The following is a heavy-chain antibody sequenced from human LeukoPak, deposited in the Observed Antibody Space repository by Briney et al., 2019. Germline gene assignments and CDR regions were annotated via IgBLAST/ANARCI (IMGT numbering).Heavy chain of an antibody. D-gene: IGHD6-13*01. CDR1: GGSFSGYY. J-gene: IGHJ4*02. CDR3: ARGIAAAY. CDR2: INHSGST. V-gene: IGHV4-34*01. Sequence: SETLSLTCAVYGGSFSGYYCSWIRQPPGKGLEWIGEINHSGSTNYNPSLKSRVTISVDTSKNQFSLKLSSVTAADTAVYYCARGIAAAYWGQGTLVTVSS.